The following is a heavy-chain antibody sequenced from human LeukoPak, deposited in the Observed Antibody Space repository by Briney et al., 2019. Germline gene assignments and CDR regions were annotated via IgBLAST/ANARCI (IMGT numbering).Heavy chain of an antibody. J-gene: IGHJ4*02. CDR2: IYYTGTT. CDR1: GGSISSSSYY. V-gene: IGHV4-39*01. Sequence: SETLSLTCTVSGGSISSSSYYWGWIRQPPGKGLEWIGTIYYTGTTYYNPSLKSRVTISVDTSRNQFSLKVTSVTAADTAVYYCARQEQWLVLGPYYFDYWGRETWSPSPQ. CDR3: ARQEQWLVLGPYYFDY. D-gene: IGHD6-19*01.